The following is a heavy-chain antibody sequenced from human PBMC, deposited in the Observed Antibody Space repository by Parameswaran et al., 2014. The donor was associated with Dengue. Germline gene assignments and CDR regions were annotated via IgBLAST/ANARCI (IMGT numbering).Heavy chain of an antibody. V-gene: IGHV7-4-1*02. CDR2: INTNTGNP. J-gene: IGHJ4*02. D-gene: IGHD6-13*01. CDR3: ARNSKSFDSSSWELDY. Sequence: WVRQAPGQGLEWMGWINTNTGNPTYAQGFTGRFVFSLDTSVSTAYLQISSLKAEDTAVYYCARNSKSFDSSSWELDYWGQGTLVTVSS.